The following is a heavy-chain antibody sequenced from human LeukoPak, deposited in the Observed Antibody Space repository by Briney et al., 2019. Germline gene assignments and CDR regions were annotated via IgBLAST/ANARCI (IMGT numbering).Heavy chain of an antibody. J-gene: IGHJ3*02. CDR3: ARGSFGAGVGATMDDACDI. V-gene: IGHV3-33*01. CDR1: GFTFSSYG. CDR2: IWYDGSNK. D-gene: IGHD1-26*01. Sequence: GRSLRLSCAAPGFTFSSYGMHWVRQAPGKGLEWVAVIWYDGSNKYYADSVKGRFTISRDNSKNTLYVQMNSLRAEDTAVYYCARGSFGAGVGATMDDACDIWGQGTMVTVSS.